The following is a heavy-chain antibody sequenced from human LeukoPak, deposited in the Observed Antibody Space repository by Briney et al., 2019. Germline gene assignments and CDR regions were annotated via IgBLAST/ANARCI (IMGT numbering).Heavy chain of an antibody. CDR1: GYTFTGYY. V-gene: IGHV1-2*02. CDR3: ARDLGGWYPPDYFDY. Sequence: GASVKVSCKASGYTFTGYYMHWVRQAPGQGLEWMGWINLNSGGTNYAQKFQGRVTMTRDTSISTAYMELNRLRSDDTAVYYCARDLGGWYPPDYFDYWGQGTLVTVSS. J-gene: IGHJ4*02. CDR2: INLNSGGT. D-gene: IGHD6-19*01.